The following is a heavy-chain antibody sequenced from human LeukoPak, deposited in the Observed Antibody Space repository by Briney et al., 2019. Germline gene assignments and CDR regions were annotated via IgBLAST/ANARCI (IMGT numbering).Heavy chain of an antibody. V-gene: IGHV4-61*02. CDR1: GGSISSGSYY. J-gene: IGHJ4*02. D-gene: IGHD3-10*01. CDR2: IYTCGST. Sequence: SSQTLSLTCTVSGGSISSGSYYWSWIRQPAGKGLEWIGRIYTCGSTNYNPSLKSRVTISVDTSKNQFSLKLSSVTAADTAVYYCARHRGHSWLLWFGELFTAPEFDYWGQGTLVTVSS. CDR3: ARHRGHSWLLWFGELFTAPEFDY.